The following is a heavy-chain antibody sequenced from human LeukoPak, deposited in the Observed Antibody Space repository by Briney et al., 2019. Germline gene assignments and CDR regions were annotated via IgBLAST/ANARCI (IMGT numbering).Heavy chain of an antibody. D-gene: IGHD3-3*01. J-gene: IGHJ4*02. V-gene: IGHV4-59*01. CDR2: IYYSGST. CDR3: ARGAHYDFWSGYFHLAGYFDY. Sequence: SETLSLTCTVSGGSISSYYWSWIRQPPGKGQEWIGDIYYSGSTNYHPSLKSRVTISVDTSKNLFSLKLSSVTAADTAVYYCARGAHYDFWSGYFHLAGYFDYWGQGTLVTVSS. CDR1: GGSISSYY.